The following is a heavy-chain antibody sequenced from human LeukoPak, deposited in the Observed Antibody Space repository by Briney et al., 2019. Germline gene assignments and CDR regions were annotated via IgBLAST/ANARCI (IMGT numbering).Heavy chain of an antibody. CDR2: ISFSVNTK. J-gene: IGHJ4*02. CDR1: GFTFSDYS. CDR3: ARGAYSSGWAYFDH. D-gene: IGHD6-19*01. Sequence: GGSLRLSCAASGFTFSDYSMNWVRQAPGKGLEWVSYISFSVNTKYYGDSVKGRFTISRDNAKNSLYLHMDSLRAEDTAVYCCARGAYSSGWAYFDHWGQGTLVTVSS. V-gene: IGHV3-48*04.